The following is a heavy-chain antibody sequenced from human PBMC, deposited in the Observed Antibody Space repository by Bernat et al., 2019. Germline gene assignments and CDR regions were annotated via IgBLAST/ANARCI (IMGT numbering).Heavy chain of an antibody. CDR1: GFTFDDYT. CDR2: ISWDGGST. CDR3: AKSDEMLSIAAPGY. V-gene: IGHV3-43*01. J-gene: IGHJ4*02. Sequence: EVQLVESGGVVVQPGGSLRLSCAASGFTFDDYTMHWVRQAPGKGLEWVSLISWDGGSTYYADSVKGRFTISRDNSKNTLYLQMNSLRAEDTAVYYCAKSDEMLSIAAPGYWGQGTLVTVSS. D-gene: IGHD6-13*01.